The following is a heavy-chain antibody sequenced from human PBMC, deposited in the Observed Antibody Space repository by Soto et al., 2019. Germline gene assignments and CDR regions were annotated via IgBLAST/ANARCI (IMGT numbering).Heavy chain of an antibody. V-gene: IGHV3-30-3*02. CDR3: AKSMYYSGYDLDY. J-gene: IGHJ4*02. Sequence: GGSLRLSCAASGFTFGSYAMHWVRQAPGKGLEWVAVISYDGSNKYYADSVKGRFTISRDNSKNTLYLQMNSLRAEDTAVYYCAKSMYYSGYDLDYWGQGTLVTVSS. CDR2: ISYDGSNK. D-gene: IGHD5-12*01. CDR1: GFTFGSYA.